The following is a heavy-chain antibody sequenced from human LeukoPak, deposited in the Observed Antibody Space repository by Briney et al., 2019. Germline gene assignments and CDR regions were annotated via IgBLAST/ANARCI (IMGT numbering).Heavy chain of an antibody. J-gene: IGHJ4*02. CDR2: ITPIFGTA. CDR1: GGTFSSYA. D-gene: IGHD3-22*01. Sequence: SVKVSCKASGGTFSSYAISWVRQAPGQGLEWMGRITPIFGTANYAQKFQGRVTITTDESTSTAYMELSSLRSEDTAVYYCVREAPNYYDSSGYYPFDYWGQGTLVTVSS. CDR3: VREAPNYYDSSGYYPFDY. V-gene: IGHV1-69*05.